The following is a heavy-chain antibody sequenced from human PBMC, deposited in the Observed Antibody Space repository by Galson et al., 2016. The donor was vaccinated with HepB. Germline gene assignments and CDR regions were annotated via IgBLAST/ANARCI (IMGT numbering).Heavy chain of an antibody. CDR3: ASGIAVTTSNSFWYFDL. CDR1: GISVSSYA. CDR2: ISGSGDET. Sequence: SLRLSCAASGISVSSYAMTWVRQAPGKGLDWVSTISGSGDETNYADSVKGRFTFSRDNSKNTLYLRMTSLRAEDTAVYYCASGIAVTTSNSFWYFDLWGRGTLVTVSS. D-gene: IGHD3-10*01. V-gene: IGHV3-23*01. J-gene: IGHJ2*01.